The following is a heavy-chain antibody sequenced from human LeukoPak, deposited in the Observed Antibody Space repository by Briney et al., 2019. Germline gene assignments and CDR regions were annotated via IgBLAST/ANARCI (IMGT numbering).Heavy chain of an antibody. CDR1: GGSISSYY. CDR2: IYYSGST. V-gene: IGHV4-59*08. D-gene: IGHD2-15*01. J-gene: IGHJ6*02. Sequence: SETLSLTCTVSGGSISSYYWSWIRQPPGKGLEWIGYIYYSGSTNYNPSPTSRVTISVDTSKNQFSLKLSSVTAADTAVYYCARSPPTYCSGGSCYYYGMDVWGQGTTVTVSS. CDR3: ARSPPTYCSGGSCYYYGMDV.